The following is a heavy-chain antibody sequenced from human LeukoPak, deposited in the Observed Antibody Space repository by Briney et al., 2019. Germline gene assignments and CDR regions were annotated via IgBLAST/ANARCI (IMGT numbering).Heavy chain of an antibody. CDR1: GSTFSSFR. CDR3: ARGVGASDNWFDP. J-gene: IGHJ5*02. CDR2: IYPRNSEA. D-gene: IGHD1-26*01. V-gene: IGHV5-51*01. Sequence: GTSLQISCKGSGSTFSSFRIGWVRPVPGEGLECMGSIYPRNSEATYSPSFRGHVTISADTSISTAYVQWRGLKASDSAIYYCARGVGASDNWFDPWGQGTLVSVSS.